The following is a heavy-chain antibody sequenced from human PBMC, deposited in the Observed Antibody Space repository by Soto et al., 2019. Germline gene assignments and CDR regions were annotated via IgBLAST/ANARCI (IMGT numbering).Heavy chain of an antibody. V-gene: IGHV3-23*03. Sequence: EVQLLESGGGLVRAASGFTFSDYTMTWVRQAPGKVLECTSVILGDFKTYYAGSVRGRFTISRDNSKNTLYLQMDSLRVEDTAVYYCARRVEGYFDYWAQGALVTVSS. CDR2: ILGDFKT. CDR3: ARRVEGYFDY. CDR1: GFTFSDYT. J-gene: IGHJ4*02.